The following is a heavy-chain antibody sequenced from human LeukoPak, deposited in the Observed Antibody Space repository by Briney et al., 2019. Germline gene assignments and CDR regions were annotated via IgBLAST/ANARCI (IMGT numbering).Heavy chain of an antibody. D-gene: IGHD3-9*01. CDR3: VRDQYLNVMTGFDD. J-gene: IGHJ4*02. Sequence: ASVKVSCKASGYMFNIYGISWVRQAPGQGFEWMAWTSVNNGDTKYGQKFQGRVTVTTDTSTSTVYLELRRLRPDDTAVYYCVRDQYLNVMTGFDDWGQGTLVTVSS. CDR1: GYMFNIYG. V-gene: IGHV1-18*01. CDR2: TSVNNGDT.